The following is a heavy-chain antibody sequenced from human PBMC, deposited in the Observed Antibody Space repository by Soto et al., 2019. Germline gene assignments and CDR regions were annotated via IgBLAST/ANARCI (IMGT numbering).Heavy chain of an antibody. J-gene: IGHJ6*02. D-gene: IGHD3-10*01. Sequence: GASVKVSCKASGYTFTSYYLHWVRQAPGQGLEWMGIINPLGGSTNYAQMFQGRVTMIRDTSTSTVYMELTSLKSEDTAVYYCARCLYFKDAMDVWGQGTTVTVSS. V-gene: IGHV1-46*03. CDR1: GYTFTSYY. CDR2: INPLGGST. CDR3: ARCLYFKDAMDV.